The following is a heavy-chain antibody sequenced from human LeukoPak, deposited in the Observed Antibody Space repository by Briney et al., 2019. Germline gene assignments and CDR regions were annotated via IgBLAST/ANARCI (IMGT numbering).Heavy chain of an antibody. CDR3: ARDPHSLDY. CDR1: GFTFSNYW. V-gene: IGHV3-7*01. Sequence: GGSLRLSCAASGFTFSNYWMSWVRQAPGKGLEWVANIKQDGGEKHYVDSVRGRFSISRDDAKNSLYLQMNSLTAEDTAVYYCARDPHSLDYWGQGTLVTVSS. D-gene: IGHD5-18*01. CDR2: IKQDGGEK. J-gene: IGHJ4*02.